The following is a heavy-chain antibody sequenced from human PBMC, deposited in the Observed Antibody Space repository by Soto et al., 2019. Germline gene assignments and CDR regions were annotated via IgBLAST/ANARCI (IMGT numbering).Heavy chain of an antibody. V-gene: IGHV6-1*01. J-gene: IGHJ4*01. CDR1: GDSVSSNSAG. CDR3: ARGEQYSGRIFDY. Sequence: SPTLSLTCAITGDSVSSNSAGWSWVRQSPSRGLEWLGRTYYRSKWYYEYAVSVRGRITINPDTSKNQYSLQLNSVTPEDTAVYFCARGEQYSGRIFDYWGQGTLVTLAS. CDR2: TYYRSKWYY. D-gene: IGHD1-26*01.